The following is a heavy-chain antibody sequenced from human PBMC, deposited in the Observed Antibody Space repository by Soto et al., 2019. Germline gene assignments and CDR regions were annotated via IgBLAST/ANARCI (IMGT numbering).Heavy chain of an antibody. Sequence: EVLLVESGGRLVQRGGSLRLSCSGSGFIFGDHVMDWVRQAPGKGLEWVAGISGSGNSPFFRDSVKGRFTISRDNSKNTGYLEMNNLRDEDSAMYVCARGTHSYSGSHELDAWGLGTLVTVSS. J-gene: IGHJ5*02. V-gene: IGHV3-23*04. CDR2: ISGSGNSP. CDR1: GFIFGDHV. CDR3: ARGTHSYSGSHELDA. D-gene: IGHD1-26*01.